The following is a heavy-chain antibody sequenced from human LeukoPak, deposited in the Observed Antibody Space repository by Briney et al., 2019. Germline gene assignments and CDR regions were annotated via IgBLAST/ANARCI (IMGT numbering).Heavy chain of an antibody. CDR1: GGSFSGYY. CDR2: INHSGST. CDR3: ASGYCSGGNCYSTPDY. D-gene: IGHD2-15*01. V-gene: IGHV4-34*01. Sequence: SETLSLTCAVYGGSFSGYYWSWIRQPPGKGLEWIGEINHSGSTNYNPSLKSRVTISVDTSKNQFSLKLSSVTAADTAVYYCASGYCSGGNCYSTPDYWGQGTLVTVSS. J-gene: IGHJ4*02.